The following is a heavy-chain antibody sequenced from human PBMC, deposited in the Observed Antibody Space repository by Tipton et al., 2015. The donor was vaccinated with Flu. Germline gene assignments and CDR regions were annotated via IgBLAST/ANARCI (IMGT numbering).Heavy chain of an antibody. V-gene: IGHV3-74*01. Sequence: SLRLSCAASGFTFSSHWMYWVRQVPGKGLVWVSRIGPDGSTTNYEDSVEGRFTISSDSAKNTLYLQMDNLRAEDTAVYFCARGSNGWPGIDYWGQGTVVTVSS. CDR1: GFTFSSHW. CDR2: IGPDGSTT. D-gene: IGHD6-19*01. CDR3: ARGSNGWPGIDY. J-gene: IGHJ4*02.